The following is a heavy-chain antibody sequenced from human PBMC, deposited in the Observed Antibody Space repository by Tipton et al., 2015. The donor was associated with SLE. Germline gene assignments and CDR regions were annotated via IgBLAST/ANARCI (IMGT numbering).Heavy chain of an antibody. J-gene: IGHJ4*02. CDR1: GFTFRNYE. CDR3: ARERNSGDYGFPFDY. Sequence: GSLRLSCAASGFTFRNYEMTWVRQAPGKGLEWISYISPYSDIIHYADSVKGRFTISRDNAKNSLYLQMNSLRAEDTAVYYCARERNSGDYGFPFDYWGQGTLVTVSS. V-gene: IGHV3-48*03. D-gene: IGHD4-17*01. CDR2: ISPYSDII.